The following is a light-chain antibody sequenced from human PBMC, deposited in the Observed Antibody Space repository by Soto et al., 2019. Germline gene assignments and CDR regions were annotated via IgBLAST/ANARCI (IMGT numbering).Light chain of an antibody. CDR1: QSVSSN. V-gene: IGKV3-15*01. CDR3: QQYNNWPRT. Sequence: EIVMTQSPATLSVSPGERATLSCRASQSVSSNLAWYQQKPGQAPRFLIYGASTRATGIPARFSGSGSGTEFTLSISSRQSEDFAVYYCQQYNNWPRTFGQGTKVEI. J-gene: IGKJ1*01. CDR2: GAS.